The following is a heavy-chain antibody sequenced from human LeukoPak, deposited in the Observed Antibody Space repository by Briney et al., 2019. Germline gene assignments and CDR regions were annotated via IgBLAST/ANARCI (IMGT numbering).Heavy chain of an antibody. CDR1: GFTFSSYE. J-gene: IGHJ6*02. V-gene: IGHV3-48*03. D-gene: IGHD3-9*01. CDR2: ISSGGMTI. Sequence: PGGSLRLSCEASGFTFSSYEMNWVCQAPGKGLEWISYISSGGMTIYYADSVRGRFTVSRDNTKNSLFLQMNSLRAEDTAVYFCARDDYDIVTGYYSMYSYGVDVWGQGTAVTVSS. CDR3: ARDDYDIVTGYYSMYSYGVDV.